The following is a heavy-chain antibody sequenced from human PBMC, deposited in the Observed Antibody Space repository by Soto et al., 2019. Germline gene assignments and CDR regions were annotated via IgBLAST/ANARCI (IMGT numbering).Heavy chain of an antibody. Sequence: PVGSPRLSCAASGFSFSSLAMSWVRQAPGKGLEWVSSISGRGVDTLYADSVKGRFTISRDNSRNTLYLQVNSLRAEDTAVYYCAKDQTDVTLFDYWGQGTLVTVSS. CDR1: GFSFSSLA. V-gene: IGHV3-23*01. J-gene: IGHJ4*02. CDR2: ISGRGVDT. D-gene: IGHD2-21*02. CDR3: AKDQTDVTLFDY.